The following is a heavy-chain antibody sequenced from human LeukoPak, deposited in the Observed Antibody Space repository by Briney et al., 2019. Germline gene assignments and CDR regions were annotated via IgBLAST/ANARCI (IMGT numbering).Heavy chain of an antibody. CDR1: GFTVSSNY. J-gene: IGHJ4*02. Sequence: PGGSLRLSCAASGFTVSSNYMSWVRQAPGKGLEWVSVIYSGGSTYYADSVKGRFTISRDNSKNTLYLQMNSLRAEDTAVYYCARHRVQLDHIDYWGQGTLVTVSS. V-gene: IGHV3-53*01. CDR3: ARHRVQLDHIDY. CDR2: IYSGGST. D-gene: IGHD1-1*01.